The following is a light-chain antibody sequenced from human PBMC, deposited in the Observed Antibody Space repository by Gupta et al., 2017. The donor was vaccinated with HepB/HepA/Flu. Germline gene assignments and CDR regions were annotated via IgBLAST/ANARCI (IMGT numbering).Light chain of an antibody. CDR3: TSWTSGSTIVI. V-gene: IGLV2-14*03. Sequence: SGLTQPASVSGSPGQSVTISCPGTSSDVGGYNYVSWYQQSPGRAPNLLIYDVSNRPSGVAHRFSGSKTGNSASLTITGLQAEEEAVYYCTSWTSGSTIVIFGGGTELTVL. J-gene: IGLJ2*01. CDR2: DVS. CDR1: SSDVGGYNY.